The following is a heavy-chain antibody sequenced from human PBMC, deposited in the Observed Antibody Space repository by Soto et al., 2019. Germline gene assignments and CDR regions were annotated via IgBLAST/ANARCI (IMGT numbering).Heavy chain of an antibody. CDR2: IIPIFGTA. D-gene: IGHD4-17*01. CDR1: GGTFSSYA. J-gene: IGHJ4*02. V-gene: IGHV1-69*13. Sequence: RASVKVSCKASGGTFSSYAISWVRQAPGQGLEWMGGIIPIFGTANYAQKFQGRVTITADESTSTAYMELSSLRSEDTAVYYCEAERYAAVTNVHHFDYWGQGTLVTVSS. CDR3: EAERYAAVTNVHHFDY.